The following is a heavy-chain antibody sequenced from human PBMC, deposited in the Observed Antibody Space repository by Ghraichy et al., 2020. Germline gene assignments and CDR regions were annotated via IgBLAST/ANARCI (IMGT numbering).Heavy chain of an antibody. Sequence: SETLSLTCTVSGGSISSSSYYWGWIRQPPGKGLEWIVSIYYSGSTYYNPSLKSRATISVDTSKNQFSLKLNSVTAADTAVYYCARRFGSGGRCYPYYFDFWGQGTLVTVSS. CDR2: IYYSGST. CDR1: GGSISSSSYY. V-gene: IGHV4-39*01. CDR3: ARRFGSGGRCYPYYFDF. J-gene: IGHJ4*02. D-gene: IGHD2-15*01.